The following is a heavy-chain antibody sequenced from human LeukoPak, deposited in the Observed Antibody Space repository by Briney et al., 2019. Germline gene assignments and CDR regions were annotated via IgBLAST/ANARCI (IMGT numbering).Heavy chain of an antibody. V-gene: IGHV4-59*01. CDR3: ARVNDRGSWFDF. D-gene: IGHD3-10*01. CDR2: IFYSGRN. CDR1: GGSITSNY. Sequence: SETLSLTCTDSGGSITSNYWSWIRQPPGKGLEWIGNIFYSGRNNYNPSLRSRVTMSVDTSKNQFSLKLSSVTAADTAVYYCARVNDRGSWFDFWGQGTLVTVSS. J-gene: IGHJ4*02.